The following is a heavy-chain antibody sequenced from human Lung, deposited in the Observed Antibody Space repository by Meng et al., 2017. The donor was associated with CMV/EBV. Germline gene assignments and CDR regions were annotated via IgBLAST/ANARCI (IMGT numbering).Heavy chain of an antibody. CDR3: ARDLRLLGVRYYGIDV. J-gene: IGHJ6*02. CDR2: ISGSSSYI. D-gene: IGHD5/OR15-5a*01. CDR1: GFTFRSYS. V-gene: IGHV3-21*01. Sequence: SCAASGFTFRSYSMNWVRQALGKGLEWVSYISGSSSYIYSANSVKGRFTISRDNAKNSLYLQINSLRAEDTAVYYCARDLRLLGVRYYGIDVWGQGTTVTVSS.